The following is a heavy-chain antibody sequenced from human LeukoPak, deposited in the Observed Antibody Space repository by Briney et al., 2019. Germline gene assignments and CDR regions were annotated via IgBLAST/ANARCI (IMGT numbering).Heavy chain of an antibody. CDR3: VKDSWRYDY. Sequence: GGSLRLSCAASGFTFSSYWMSWVRQAPGKGLEWVSLISGSGDSTYYADSVKGRFTISRDNSKNTLYLQMNSLGAEDTAVYYCVKDSWRYDYWGQGTLVTVSS. CDR2: ISGSGDST. CDR1: GFTFSSYW. J-gene: IGHJ4*02. D-gene: IGHD3-9*01. V-gene: IGHV3-23*01.